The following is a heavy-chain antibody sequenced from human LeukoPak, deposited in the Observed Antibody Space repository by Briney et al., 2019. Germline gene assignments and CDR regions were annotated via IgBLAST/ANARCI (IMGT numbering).Heavy chain of an antibody. CDR3: ARDRTPSGIDV. CDR1: EFTFSTYN. V-gene: IGHV3-48*01. Sequence: PGGSLRLSCAASEFTFSTYNMNWVRQAPGKGLEWVSYISSSSSSIYYADSVKGRFTISRDNAKNSLYLQMNSLRAEDTAVYYCARDRTPSGIDVWGQGTTVTVSS. J-gene: IGHJ6*02. CDR2: ISSSSSSI.